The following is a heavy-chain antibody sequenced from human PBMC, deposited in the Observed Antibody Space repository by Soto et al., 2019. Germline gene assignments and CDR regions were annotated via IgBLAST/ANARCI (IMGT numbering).Heavy chain of an antibody. CDR1: GYTFTGYY. D-gene: IGHD2-21*02. CDR3: AREAYCGGDCYVRMDV. Sequence: ASVKVSCKASGYTFTGYYMHWVRQAPGQGLEWMGWINPNSGGTNYAQKFQGRVTMTRDTSISTDYMELSRMRSDDTAVYYCAREAYCGGDCYVRMDVWGQGTTVTVAS. CDR2: INPNSGGT. V-gene: IGHV1-2*02. J-gene: IGHJ6*02.